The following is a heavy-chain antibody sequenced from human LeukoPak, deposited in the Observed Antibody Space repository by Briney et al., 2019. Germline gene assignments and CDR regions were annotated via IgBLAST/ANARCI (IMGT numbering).Heavy chain of an antibody. V-gene: IGHV3-23*01. Sequence: GGSLRLSCAASGFTFSSYAMSWVRQAPGKGMEWVSAISGSGGSTYYADSVKGRFTISRDNSKNTLYLQMNSLRAEDTAVYYCAKDYDSSGYPFDYWGQGTLVTVSS. D-gene: IGHD3-22*01. CDR3: AKDYDSSGYPFDY. CDR2: ISGSGGST. J-gene: IGHJ4*02. CDR1: GFTFSSYA.